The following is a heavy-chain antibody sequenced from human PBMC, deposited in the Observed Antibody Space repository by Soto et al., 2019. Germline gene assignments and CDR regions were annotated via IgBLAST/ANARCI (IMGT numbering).Heavy chain of an antibody. D-gene: IGHD6-19*01. CDR1: GYTFTSQY. CDR2: IDPRGGGE. J-gene: IGHJ4*02. CDR3: ARGEVHTSGWTLDY. V-gene: IGHV1-46*03. Sequence: QVQLVQTGAEVRKPGASVKLSCKTSGYTFTSQYLHWVRQGPGQGLEWMGKIDPRGGGERYAQKFRDRITITPDASSETVYLELNNLRLEDTAVYYCARGEVHTSGWTLDYWGQGTLVTVSS.